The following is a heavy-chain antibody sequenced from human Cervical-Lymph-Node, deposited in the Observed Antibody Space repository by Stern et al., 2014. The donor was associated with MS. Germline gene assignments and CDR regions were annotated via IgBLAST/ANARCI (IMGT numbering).Heavy chain of an antibody. V-gene: IGHV1-46*01. CDR1: GYTFTGYY. J-gene: IGHJ4*02. Sequence: QVKLVQSGAEVKKPGASVKIFCKASGYTFTGYYMHWVRQAPGQGLEWMGLINPSDGSASYPQKFQGRVTMTRDTSTSTLYMELSSLRSNDTAVYYCAGGHTFDYWGQGTLVTVSS. CDR2: INPSDGSA. CDR3: AGGHTFDY.